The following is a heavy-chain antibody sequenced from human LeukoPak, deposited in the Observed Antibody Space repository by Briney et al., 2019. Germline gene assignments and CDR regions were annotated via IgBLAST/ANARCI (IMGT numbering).Heavy chain of an antibody. CDR1: GGTFSSYA. CDR3: AREWGGTMIVVVINTYNWFDP. J-gene: IGHJ5*02. Sequence: ASVKVSCKASGGTFSSYAISWVRQAPGQGLEWMGRIIPIFGIANYAQKFQGRVTITADKPTSTAYMELSSLRSEDTAVYYCAREWGGTMIVVVINTYNWFDPWGQGTLVTVSS. V-gene: IGHV1-69*04. CDR2: IIPIFGIA. D-gene: IGHD3-22*01.